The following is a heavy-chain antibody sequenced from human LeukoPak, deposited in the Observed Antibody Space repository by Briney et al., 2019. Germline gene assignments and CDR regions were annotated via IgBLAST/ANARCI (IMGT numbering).Heavy chain of an antibody. CDR3: ARTSGSYLAYDAFDI. J-gene: IGHJ3*02. Sequence: ATVKVSCKASGYTFTSYGISWVRQAPGQGLEWMGWISAYNGNTNYAQKLQGRVTMTTDTSTSTAYMELRSLRSDDTAVYYCARTSGSYLAYDAFDIWGQGTMVTVSS. CDR1: GYTFTSYG. D-gene: IGHD1-26*01. V-gene: IGHV1-18*01. CDR2: ISAYNGNT.